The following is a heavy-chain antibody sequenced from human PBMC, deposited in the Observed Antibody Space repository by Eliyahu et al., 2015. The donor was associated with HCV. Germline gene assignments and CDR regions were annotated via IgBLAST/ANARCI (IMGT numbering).Heavy chain of an antibody. J-gene: IGHJ4*02. D-gene: IGHD6-13*01. CDR3: ATYSSSWYDYFDY. Sequence: QLQLQESGPGLVKPSETLSLTCTVSGGSISSSNHYWGWIRQPPGKGLEWIGSIYYSGSTYYNPSLKSRVTISVDASKKQFSLNLSSVTAADTAVYYCATYSSSWYDYFDYWGQGTLVTVSS. V-gene: IGHV4-39*01. CDR2: IYYSGST. CDR1: GGSISSSNHY.